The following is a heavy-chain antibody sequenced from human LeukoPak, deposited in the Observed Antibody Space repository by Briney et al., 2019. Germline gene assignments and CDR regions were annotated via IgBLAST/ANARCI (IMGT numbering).Heavy chain of an antibody. CDR1: GGSMSSYY. D-gene: IGHD3-10*01. CDR2: IYYNGNT. Sequence: SDTLSFTCTVSGGSMSSYYWTWMRKPPGKRLEWIGYIYYNGNTGYNPSLESRVNMSVDTSKNQFSLKLSSVTAADTAVYFCARGSPVGDSWGQGTLVTVSS. V-gene: IGHV4-59*12. CDR3: ARGSPVGDS. J-gene: IGHJ4*02.